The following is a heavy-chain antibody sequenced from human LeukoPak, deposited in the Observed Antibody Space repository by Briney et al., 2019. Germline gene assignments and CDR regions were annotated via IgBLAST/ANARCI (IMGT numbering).Heavy chain of an antibody. V-gene: IGHV3-11*04. J-gene: IGHJ6*03. CDR3: SRADRNYYMDV. Sequence: GGSLRLSCAASGFTFSDYYMSWICQAPGEGLEWGSYITSSSTIYYADSVKGRFPISRDNAKNSLYLQMNSLGADDTAVYYCSRADRNYYMDVWGKGTTVTVSS. CDR2: ITSSSTI. CDR1: GFTFSDYY.